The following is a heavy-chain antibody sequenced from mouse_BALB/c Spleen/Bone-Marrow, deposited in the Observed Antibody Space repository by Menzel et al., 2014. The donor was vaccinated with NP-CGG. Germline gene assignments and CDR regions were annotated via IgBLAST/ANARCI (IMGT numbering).Heavy chain of an antibody. J-gene: IGHJ4*01. CDR2: INPSNGGT. CDR3: TRDGHNYHAMDY. Sequence: VKLVESGAELVKPGTSVRLSCKASGYTFTTYYIYWVKQRAGQGLEWIGEINPSNGGTNFNEKYKSKATLTVDKSSSTSYMQLSSLTSEDSAVYYCTRDGHNYHAMDYWGQGTSVTVSS. D-gene: IGHD2-3*01. CDR1: GYTFTTYY. V-gene: IGHV1-53*01.